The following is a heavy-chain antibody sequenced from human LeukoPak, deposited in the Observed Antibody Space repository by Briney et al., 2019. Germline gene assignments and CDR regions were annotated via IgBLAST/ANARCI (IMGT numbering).Heavy chain of an antibody. V-gene: IGHV5-51*01. D-gene: IGHD3-3*01. CDR3: ARCMEAGGYYDFWSGYPRHYYYYMDV. J-gene: IGHJ6*03. CDR1: GYSFTNYW. CDR2: IYPGDSDT. Sequence: GESLKISCKGSGYSFTNYWIGWVRQMPGKGLEWMGIIYPGDSDTRYSPSFQGQVTISADKSISTAYLQWSSLRASETAMYYCARCMEAGGYYDFWSGYPRHYYYYMDVWGKGTTVTVSS.